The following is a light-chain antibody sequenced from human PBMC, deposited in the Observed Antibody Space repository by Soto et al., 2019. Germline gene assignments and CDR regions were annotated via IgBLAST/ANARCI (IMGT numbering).Light chain of an antibody. CDR2: DVS. V-gene: IGLV2-14*01. Sequence: QSALTQPASVSGSPGQSITISCTGTSSDVGGYNYVSWYQQHPGKATKLMIYDVSNRPSGVSNRFSGSKSGNTASLTISGLQAEDEADYYCSSYTGSSTLFGTGTKVTVL. J-gene: IGLJ1*01. CDR1: SSDVGGYNY. CDR3: SSYTGSSTL.